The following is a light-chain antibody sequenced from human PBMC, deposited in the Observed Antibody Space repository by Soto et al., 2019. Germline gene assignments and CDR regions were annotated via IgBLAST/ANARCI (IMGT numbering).Light chain of an antibody. CDR1: GSDIGAYNF. Sequence: QSALAQPPSVSGSPGQSVTISCTGSGSDIGAYNFVSWYQQHPGKAPKLMIFGVTERPSGVPDRFSGSKSGNTASLTVSGLQADDEAVYYCYSYAGRNIWVFGGGTQLTVL. CDR3: YSYAGRNIWV. J-gene: IGLJ3*02. V-gene: IGLV2-8*01. CDR2: GVT.